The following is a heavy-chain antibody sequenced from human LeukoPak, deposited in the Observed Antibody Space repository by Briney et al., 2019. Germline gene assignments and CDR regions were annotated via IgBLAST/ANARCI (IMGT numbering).Heavy chain of an antibody. V-gene: IGHV3-23*01. CDR3: AKDHQTYYDFWSANWGDAFDI. D-gene: IGHD3-3*01. Sequence: PGGSLRLSCAASGFIFSSYAMSWVRQAPGKGLEWVSAISGSGGSTYYADSVKGRFTISRDNSKNTLYLQMNSLRAEDTAVYYCAKDHQTYYDFWSANWGDAFDIWGQGTMVTVSS. J-gene: IGHJ3*02. CDR1: GFIFSSYA. CDR2: ISGSGGST.